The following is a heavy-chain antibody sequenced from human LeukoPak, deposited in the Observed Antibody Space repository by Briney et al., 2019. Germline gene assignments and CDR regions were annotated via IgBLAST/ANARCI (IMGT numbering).Heavy chain of an antibody. J-gene: IGHJ4*02. CDR3: ASISRDYGSGGYVY. D-gene: IGHD3-10*01. Sequence: GGSLRLSCAASGFTFSSYWMSWVRQAPGKGLEWVANIKQDGSEKYYVDSVKGRFTISRDNAKNSLYLQMNSLRAEDTAVYYCASISRDYGSGGYVYWGQGTLVTVSS. V-gene: IGHV3-7*01. CDR1: GFTFSSYW. CDR2: IKQDGSEK.